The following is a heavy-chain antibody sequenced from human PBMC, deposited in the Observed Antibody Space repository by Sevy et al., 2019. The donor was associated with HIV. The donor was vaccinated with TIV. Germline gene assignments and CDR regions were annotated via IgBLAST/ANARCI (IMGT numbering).Heavy chain of an antibody. V-gene: IGHV3-23*01. J-gene: IGHJ4*02. Sequence: GGSLRLSCAASGFTFSSYSMIWVRQSPGKGLEWVSGISGSGGHTYYADSVKGRFTISRDNLKNTLYLQMNSLRVDDTALYYCAKGHFATTLDYWGQGTLVTVSS. CDR1: GFTFSSYS. CDR3: AKGHFATTLDY. D-gene: IGHD1-26*01. CDR2: ISGSGGHT.